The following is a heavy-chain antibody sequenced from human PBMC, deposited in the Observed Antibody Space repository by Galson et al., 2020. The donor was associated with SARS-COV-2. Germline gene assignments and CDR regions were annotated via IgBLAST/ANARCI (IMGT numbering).Heavy chain of an antibody. CDR2: INHSGST. D-gene: IGHD1-1*01. J-gene: IGHJ6*03. Sequence: SETLSLTCAVYGGSFSGYYWSWIRQPPGKGLEWIGEINHSGSTNYNPSLKSRVTISVDTSKNQFSLKLSSVTAADTAVYYCARGGNWEDYYYYYYMDVGGKGTTVTVSS. V-gene: IGHV4-34*01. CDR1: GGSFSGYY. CDR3: ARGGNWEDYYYYYYMDV.